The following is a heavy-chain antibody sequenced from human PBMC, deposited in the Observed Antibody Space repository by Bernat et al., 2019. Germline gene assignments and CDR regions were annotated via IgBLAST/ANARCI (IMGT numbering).Heavy chain of an antibody. D-gene: IGHD5-12*01. Sequence: QVQLQESGPGLVEPSQTLSLTCTVSGGSISSGGYYWTWIRLHPEKGLEWIGYIYDSGSTYYDPSLKSRVTISVDTSKNQFSLKLSSVTAADTAVYYCASEGYSGYDPFDYWGQGTLVTVSS. CDR2: IYDSGST. CDR3: ASEGYSGYDPFDY. V-gene: IGHV4-31*03. CDR1: GGSISSGGYY. J-gene: IGHJ4*02.